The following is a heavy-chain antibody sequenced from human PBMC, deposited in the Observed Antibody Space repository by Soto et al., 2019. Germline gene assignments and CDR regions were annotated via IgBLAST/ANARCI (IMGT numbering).Heavy chain of an antibody. Sequence: TSETLSLTCTVSGGSISSYYWSWIRQPPGKGLEWIGYIYYSGSTNYNPSLKSRVTISVDTSKNQFSLKLSSVTAADTAAYYCARFAAAAVRYFHYWGQRTLVTVSS. CDR1: GGSISSYY. V-gene: IGHV4-59*01. D-gene: IGHD6-13*01. CDR2: IYYSGST. J-gene: IGHJ4*02. CDR3: ARFAAAAVRYFHY.